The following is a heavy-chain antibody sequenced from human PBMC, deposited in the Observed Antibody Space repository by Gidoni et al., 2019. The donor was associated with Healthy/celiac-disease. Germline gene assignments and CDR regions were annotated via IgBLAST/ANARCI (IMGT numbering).Heavy chain of an antibody. Sequence: QVQLVQSGAEVKKPGASVKVSCKVSGYTFTSYGISWVRQAPGQGLEWMGWISAYNGNTNDAQKLQGRVTMTTDTSTSTAYMELRSLRSDDTAVYYWAGATVTSYYYYYGMDVWGQGTTVTVSS. D-gene: IGHD4-17*01. CDR2: ISAYNGNT. CDR1: GYTFTSYG. J-gene: IGHJ6*02. CDR3: AGATVTSYYYYYGMDV. V-gene: IGHV1-18*01.